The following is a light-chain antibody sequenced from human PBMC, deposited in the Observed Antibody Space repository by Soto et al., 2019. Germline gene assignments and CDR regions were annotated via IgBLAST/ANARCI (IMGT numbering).Light chain of an antibody. Sequence: IRMTQSPCSLSASVGDRVTITCRASQGIRNDLGWYQHKPGKAPKFLIYDASSLESGVASRFSGSGSGTDFTLTISSLQPEDFATYYCQQSYSSPRTFGQGTKVDIK. CDR3: QQSYSSPRT. J-gene: IGKJ1*01. V-gene: IGKV1-39*01. CDR2: DAS. CDR1: QGIRND.